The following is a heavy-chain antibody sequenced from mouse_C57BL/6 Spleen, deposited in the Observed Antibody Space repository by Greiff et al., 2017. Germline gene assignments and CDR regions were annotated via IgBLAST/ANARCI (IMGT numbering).Heavy chain of an antibody. CDR1: GYTFTNYW. CDR3: ARKAQVAMDY. CDR2: LYPGGGYT. D-gene: IGHD3-2*02. V-gene: IGHV1-63*01. Sequence: QVQLQQSGAELVRPGTSVKMSCKASGYTFTNYWIGWAKQRPGHGLEWIGDLYPGGGYTNYTEKFNGKATMAADKSSSTAYRQFSSLTSEDSAIYYCARKAQVAMDYWGQGTSVTVSS. J-gene: IGHJ4*01.